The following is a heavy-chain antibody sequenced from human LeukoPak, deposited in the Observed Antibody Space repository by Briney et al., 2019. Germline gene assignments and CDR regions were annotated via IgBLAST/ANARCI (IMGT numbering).Heavy chain of an antibody. Sequence: GGSLRLSCAASGFTFDDYAMHWVRQAPGKGLEWVSGISWNSGSIGYADSVKGRFTISRDNAKNSLYLQMNSLRAEDTALYCCAKDIGHQLLYSYFHHWGQGTLVTVSS. D-gene: IGHD2-2*02. J-gene: IGHJ1*01. CDR3: AKDIGHQLLYSYFHH. CDR1: GFTFDDYA. V-gene: IGHV3-9*01. CDR2: ISWNSGSI.